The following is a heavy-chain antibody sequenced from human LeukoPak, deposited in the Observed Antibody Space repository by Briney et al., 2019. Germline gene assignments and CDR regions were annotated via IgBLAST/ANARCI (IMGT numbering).Heavy chain of an antibody. CDR1: GYTFTNYY. J-gene: IGHJ6*03. V-gene: IGHV1-46*01. CDR3: ARELYYYYMDV. Sequence: GASVKVSCKASGYTFTNYYIHWVRQAPGQGLEWMGLINPGGGNTNYAQNFQGRVTMTRDTSTSTAYMELRSLRSDDTAVYYCARELYYYYMDVWGKGTTVTVSS. CDR2: INPGGGNT.